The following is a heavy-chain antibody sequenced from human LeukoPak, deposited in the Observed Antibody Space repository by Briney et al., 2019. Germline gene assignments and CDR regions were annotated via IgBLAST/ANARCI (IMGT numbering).Heavy chain of an antibody. CDR2: IYHSGST. D-gene: IGHD1-26*01. V-gene: IGHV4-34*01. CDR1: GGSFRGYY. CDR3: ARDKFPLVGATGDDAFDI. Sequence: SETLPLTCAVYGGSFRGYYWSWIRQPPGKGLEWIGEIYHSGSTNYNPSPKSRVTISVDKSKNQFSLKLSSVTAADTAVYYCARDKFPLVGATGDDAFDIWGQGTMVAVSS. J-gene: IGHJ3*02.